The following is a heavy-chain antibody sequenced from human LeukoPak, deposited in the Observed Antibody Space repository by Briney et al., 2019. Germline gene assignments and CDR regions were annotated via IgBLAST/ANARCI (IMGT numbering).Heavy chain of an antibody. CDR2: IHASDFNT. V-gene: IGHV5-51*01. CDR1: GYTFTDYS. J-gene: IGHJ4*02. CDR3: ARHNCYDS. Sequence: GESLKISCQASGYTFTDYSIAWVRQVPGKGPEWMGMIHASDFNTIYSPSFQGRVTITVDRSRKTAYLQWSSLRASDTALYYCARHNCYDSWGQGTLVSVSS. D-gene: IGHD3-16*01.